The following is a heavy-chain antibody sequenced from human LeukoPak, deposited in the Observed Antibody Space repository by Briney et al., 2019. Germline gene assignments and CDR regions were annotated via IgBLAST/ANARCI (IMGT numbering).Heavy chain of an antibody. D-gene: IGHD1-26*01. Sequence: GGSLRLSCAASGFTFTSYSMNWVRQAPGKGLEWVSTISGGGGSTYYADPVKGRFTISRDNSKNTLYLQVNSLRAGDTAVYYCAKGGKWDVTPFDYWGQGTLVTVSS. CDR2: ISGGGGST. V-gene: IGHV3-23*01. CDR1: GFTFTSYS. CDR3: AKGGKWDVTPFDY. J-gene: IGHJ4*02.